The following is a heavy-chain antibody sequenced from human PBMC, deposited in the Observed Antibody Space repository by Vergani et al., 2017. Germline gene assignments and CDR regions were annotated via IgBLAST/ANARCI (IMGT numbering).Heavy chain of an antibody. CDR2: INTYNGNT. V-gene: IGHV1-18*01. D-gene: IGHD5-18*01. J-gene: IGHJ6*02. CDR3: AREDIARVTILDYYYGMDV. Sequence: QVQLVQSGVEVKTPGASVKVSCKASGYTFTRYGISWVRQAPGQGLEWRGWINTYNGNTNYAQKLQGRVTMTTDTSTSTAYMELRSLRSDDTAVYYCAREDIARVTILDYYYGMDVWGQGTTVTVSS. CDR1: GYTFTRYG.